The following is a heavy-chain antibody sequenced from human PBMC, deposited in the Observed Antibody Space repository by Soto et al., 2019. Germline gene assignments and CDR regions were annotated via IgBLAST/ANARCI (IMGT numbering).Heavy chain of an antibody. Sequence: VASVKVSCKASGYSFTNYYTHWVRQAPGQGLEWMGIINPFGGDTNYAQKFQGRLTMTRDTSTSIVYMELNSLRSDDTAIYYCARSPTPKSFFDYWGQGTLVTVSS. CDR1: GYSFTNYY. J-gene: IGHJ4*02. D-gene: IGHD4-4*01. CDR2: INPFGGDT. V-gene: IGHV1-46*01. CDR3: ARSPTPKSFFDY.